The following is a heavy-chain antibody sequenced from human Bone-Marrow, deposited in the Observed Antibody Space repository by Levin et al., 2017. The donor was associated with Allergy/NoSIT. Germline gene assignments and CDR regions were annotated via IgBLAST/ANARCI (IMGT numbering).Heavy chain of an antibody. V-gene: IGHV4-59*01. CDR2: VYYTGTT. CDR1: GGSISSYY. J-gene: IGHJ5*02. CDR3: ARDQQMGRLDP. Sequence: GSLRLSCTVSGGSISSYYWSWIRQLPGRGLEWIGYVYYTGTTKYNDSLKGRLTISLDRSKNQFSLKLSSVTAADTAIYYCARDQQMGRLDPWGQGTLVTVSS. D-gene: IGHD6-13*01.